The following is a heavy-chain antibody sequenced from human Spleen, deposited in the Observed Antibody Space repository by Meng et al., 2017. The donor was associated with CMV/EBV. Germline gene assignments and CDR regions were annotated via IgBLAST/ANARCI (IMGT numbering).Heavy chain of an antibody. D-gene: IGHD6-13*01. CDR2: INVGIGDT. V-gene: IGHV1-3*01. CDR3: ARDLLSAAGTIWFDP. Sequence: VQLVQSGSETRKPGASVKVSCKLSGYIFSTYAINWVRKAPGQGLEWMGWINVGIGDTKFSPKDQGRVTLTRDTSASTANMELSSLRSEDTAVYYCARDLLSAAGTIWFDPWGQGTLVTVSS. J-gene: IGHJ5*02. CDR1: GYIFSTYA.